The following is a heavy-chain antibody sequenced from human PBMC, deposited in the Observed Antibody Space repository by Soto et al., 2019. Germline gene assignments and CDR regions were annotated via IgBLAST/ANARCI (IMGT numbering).Heavy chain of an antibody. CDR3: ARDVSGGTYPWFFDL. CDR2: ISGYNGNT. V-gene: IGHV1-18*04. D-gene: IGHD1-26*01. J-gene: IGHJ2*01. Sequence: QGQLVQSGAEVKKPGASVNVSCKASGYTSSIYGISWVRQAPGQGLEWMAWISGYNGNTKYAQKFQGRVTVATDTATAGAYMDLSSVRSDGPAVYYRARDVSGGTYPWFFDLWGRVTLVTVSS. CDR1: GYTSSIYG.